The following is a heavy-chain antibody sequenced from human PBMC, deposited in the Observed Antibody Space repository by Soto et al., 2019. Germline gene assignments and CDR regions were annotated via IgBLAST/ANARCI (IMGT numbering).Heavy chain of an antibody. V-gene: IGHV4-34*01. D-gene: IGHD2-2*01. CDR3: ARAQPFIVVVPAAVYFDY. CDR1: GGSFSGYY. CDR2: INHSGST. J-gene: IGHJ4*02. Sequence: PSETLSLTCAVYGGSFSGYYWSWIRQPPGKGLEWIGEINHSGSTNYNPSLKSRVTISVDTSKNQFSLKLSSVTAADTAVYYCARAQPFIVVVPAAVYFDYWGQGTLVTAPQ.